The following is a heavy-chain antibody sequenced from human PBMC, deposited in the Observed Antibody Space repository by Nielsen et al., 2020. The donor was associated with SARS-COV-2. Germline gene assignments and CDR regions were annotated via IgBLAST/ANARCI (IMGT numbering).Heavy chain of an antibody. J-gene: IGHJ4*02. V-gene: IGHV3-30*04. CDR2: ISYDGSNK. Sequence: GGSLRLSCAASGFTFSNYAMHWVRQAPGKGLEWVAIISYDGSNKYADSEKGRFTISRDNSKNTLYLQMNSLREDDTAVYYCARETFEYTSSFYDYWGQGTLVTVSS. CDR3: ARETFEYTSSFYDY. D-gene: IGHD6-6*01. CDR1: GFTFSNYA.